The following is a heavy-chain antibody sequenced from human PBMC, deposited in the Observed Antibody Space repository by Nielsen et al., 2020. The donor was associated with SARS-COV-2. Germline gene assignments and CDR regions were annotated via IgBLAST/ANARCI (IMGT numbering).Heavy chain of an antibody. CDR2: MNPNSGNT. D-gene: IGHD6-6*01. J-gene: IGHJ6*02. CDR3: GLYSSSSDYYYYGMDV. V-gene: IGHV1-8*02. Sequence: ASVKVSCKASGYTFTSYYMHWVRQATGQGLEWMGWMNPNSGNTGYAQKFQGRVTMTRNTSISTAYMELSSLRSEDTAVYYCGLYSSSSDYYYYGMDVWGQGTTVTVSS. CDR1: GYTFTSYY.